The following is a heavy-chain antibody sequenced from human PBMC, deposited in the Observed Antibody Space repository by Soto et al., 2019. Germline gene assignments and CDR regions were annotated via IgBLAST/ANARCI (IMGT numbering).Heavy chain of an antibody. CDR3: THCSGESCHGGYFGMDV. Sequence: EAQVVESGGGVVQLGGSLRLSCAGSGFTFSGYWMHWVRQSPGKGLVWVSRINSDGTTTAYADSVKGRFTISRDNSKNTLYLQMSSLRAEDTAVYYCTHCSGESCHGGYFGMDVWGQGTTVTVSS. V-gene: IGHV3-74*01. J-gene: IGHJ6*02. CDR2: INSDGTTT. D-gene: IGHD2-15*01. CDR1: GFTFSGYW.